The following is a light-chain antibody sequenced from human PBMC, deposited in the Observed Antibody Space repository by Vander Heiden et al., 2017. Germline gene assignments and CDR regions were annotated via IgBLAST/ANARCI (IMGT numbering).Light chain of an antibody. V-gene: IGKV3-20*01. Sequence: EIVLTQSPGTLSLSPGERATLSCRASQSVSSSYLAWSQQKPGHAPRLLIYGASSRATGLPDRFSGSGSGTDFTLTISRLEPEDFAVYYCQQYGSSPLTFGHGTKVDIK. CDR2: GAS. J-gene: IGKJ3*01. CDR1: QSVSSSY. CDR3: QQYGSSPLT.